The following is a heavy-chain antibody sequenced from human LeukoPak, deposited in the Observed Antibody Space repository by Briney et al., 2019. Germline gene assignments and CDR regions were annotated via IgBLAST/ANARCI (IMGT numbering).Heavy chain of an antibody. CDR1: GVTFSSYS. Sequence: GGSLRLSCAASGVTFSSYSMNWVRQTPGKGLEWVSYISSSSSTLYYADSVKGRFTISRDNAKNSLYLQMNSLRAEDTAVYYCARGADGQRIVGGSDDFDYWGQGTLVTVSS. CDR3: ARGADGQRIVGGSDDFDY. V-gene: IGHV3-48*01. J-gene: IGHJ4*02. CDR2: ISSSSSTL. D-gene: IGHD1-26*01.